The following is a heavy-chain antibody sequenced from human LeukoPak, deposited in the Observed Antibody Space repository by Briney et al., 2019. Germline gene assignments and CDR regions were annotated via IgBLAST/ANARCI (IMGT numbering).Heavy chain of an antibody. CDR3: AKDRAAMDYKFDY. CDR2: ISGSGGST. D-gene: IGHD5-18*01. Sequence: GGSLRPSCAASGFTFSSYAMSWVRQAPGKELEWVSAISGSGGSTYYADSVKGRFTISRDNSKNTLYLQMNSLRAEDTAVYYCAKDRAAMDYKFDYWGQGTLVTVSS. V-gene: IGHV3-23*01. J-gene: IGHJ4*02. CDR1: GFTFSSYA.